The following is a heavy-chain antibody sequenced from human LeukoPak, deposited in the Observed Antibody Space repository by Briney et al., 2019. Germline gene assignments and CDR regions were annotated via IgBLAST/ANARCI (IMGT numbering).Heavy chain of an antibody. CDR3: ARSGITTIPNFDY. V-gene: IGHV1-2*02. J-gene: IGHJ4*02. CDR2: INPNSGAT. Sequence: ASVKVSXKASGYTFSGYYIHWVRQAPGQGLEWMGWINPNSGATNNAQKFQGRVTVNRDRSISTVYMDLNKLRSDDTAVYYCARSGITTIPNFDYWGQGSLVTVSS. D-gene: IGHD5-12*01. CDR1: GYTFSGYY.